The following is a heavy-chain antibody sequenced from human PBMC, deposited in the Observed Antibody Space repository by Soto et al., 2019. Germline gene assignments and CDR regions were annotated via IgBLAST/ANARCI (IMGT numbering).Heavy chain of an antibody. CDR1: GFTFSSYA. D-gene: IGHD4-17*01. CDR2: ISGSGGST. J-gene: IGHJ6*02. Sequence: EVQLLESGGGLVQPGGSLRLSCAASGFTFSSYAMSWVRQAPGKGLEWVSAISGSGGSTYYADSVKGRFTISRDNSKNTLYLQMNSLRAEDTAVYYCAKDPYGDYVGYYYYGMDVWGQGTKVTVSS. CDR3: AKDPYGDYVGYYYYGMDV. V-gene: IGHV3-23*01.